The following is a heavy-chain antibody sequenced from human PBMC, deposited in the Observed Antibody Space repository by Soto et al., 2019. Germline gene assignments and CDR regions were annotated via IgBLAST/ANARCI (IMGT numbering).Heavy chain of an antibody. CDR3: ARGYCSSTSCYIYYGMDV. V-gene: IGHV1-46*01. CDR2: INPSGGST. CDR1: GDSFTSYY. J-gene: IGHJ6*02. D-gene: IGHD2-2*02. Sequence: GASVKLSCKACGDSFTSYYMHWVRQAPGQGLEWMGIINPSGGSTSYAQKFQGRVTMTRDTSTSTVYMELSSLRSEDTAVYYCARGYCSSTSCYIYYGMDVWGQGTTVTVSS.